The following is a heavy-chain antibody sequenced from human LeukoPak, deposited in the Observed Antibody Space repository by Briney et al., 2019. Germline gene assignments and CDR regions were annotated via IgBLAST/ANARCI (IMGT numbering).Heavy chain of an antibody. CDR2: IQSDGSNK. CDR3: ATSRWFDP. CDR1: GFTFSSYG. V-gene: IGHV3-30*02. Sequence: GGSLRLSCAASGFTFSSYGVHWVRQAPGKGLEWVAFIQSDGSNKYYADSVQGRFTISRNNFKSTLYSQMNSLRAEDTAVYYCATSRWFDPWGQGTLVTVSS. J-gene: IGHJ5*02.